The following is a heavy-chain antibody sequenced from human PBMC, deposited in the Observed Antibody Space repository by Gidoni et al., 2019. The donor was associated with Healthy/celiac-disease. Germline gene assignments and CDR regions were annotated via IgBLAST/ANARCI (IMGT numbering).Heavy chain of an antibody. CDR2: ITPIFGTA. V-gene: IGHV1-69*01. D-gene: IGHD3-22*01. CDR1: EGTFSSYA. CDR3: ARDRANSGYYGGHDY. J-gene: IGHJ4*02. Sequence: QVQLVQSVAEVKKPGSSVKVPCKASEGTFSSYAISWVRQAPGQGLEWMGGITPIFGTANYAQKFQGRVTITADESTSTAYMELSSLRSEDTAVYYCARDRANSGYYGGHDYWGQGTLVTVSS.